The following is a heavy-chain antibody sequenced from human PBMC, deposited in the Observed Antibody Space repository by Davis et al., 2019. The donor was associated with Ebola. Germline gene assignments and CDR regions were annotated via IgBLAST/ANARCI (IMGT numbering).Heavy chain of an antibody. CDR3: ASILVGRHYYYGMDV. V-gene: IGHV3-30*03. J-gene: IGHJ6*02. CDR2: ISYDGSNK. Sequence: GGSLRLSCAASGFTFSSYGMHWVRQAPGKGLEWVAVISYDGSNKYYADSVKGRFTISRDNAKNSLYLQMNSLRAEDTAVYYCASILVGRHYYYGMDVWGQGTTVTVSS. CDR1: GFTFSSYG.